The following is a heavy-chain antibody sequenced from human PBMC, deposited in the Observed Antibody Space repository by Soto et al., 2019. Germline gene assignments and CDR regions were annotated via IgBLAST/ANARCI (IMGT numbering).Heavy chain of an antibody. CDR1: GDSVSINRAA. CDR2: AYSRSKWYN. CDR3: AREGVFPDYCDY. D-gene: IGHD2-21*01. J-gene: IGHJ4*02. V-gene: IGHV6-1*01. Sequence: QVQLPQSGPGLVKPSQTLSLTCAISGDSVSINRAAWNLIRQSPSRSLEWLGRAYSRSKWYNDYTVSEKRRITINPDQSTIQFSMQLNSVNPEDTAVYYCAREGVFPDYCDYLGQGTLVTV.